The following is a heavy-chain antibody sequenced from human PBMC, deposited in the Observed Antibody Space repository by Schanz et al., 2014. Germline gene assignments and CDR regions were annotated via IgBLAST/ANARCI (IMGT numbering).Heavy chain of an antibody. CDR2: IYSGGRT. Sequence: EVQLLESGGGLIQPGGSLRLSCAASGFTVSSNYMSWVRQAPGKGLEWVSVIYSGGRTFYADSVKGRFTFSRDSSKNTVYLQMDSLRADDTSVYYCARGRGYIIGQWGQGILVTVSS. J-gene: IGHJ4*02. CDR1: GFTVSSNY. CDR3: ARGRGYIIGQ. V-gene: IGHV3-53*01. D-gene: IGHD3-10*01.